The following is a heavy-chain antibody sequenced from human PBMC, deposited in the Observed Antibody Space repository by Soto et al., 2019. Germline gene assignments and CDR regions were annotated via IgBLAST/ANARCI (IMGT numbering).Heavy chain of an antibody. CDR3: AKDIYRGTGNSDY. J-gene: IGHJ4*02. CDR2: ISWDGGST. Sequence: EVQLVESGGVVVQPGGSLRLSCAASGFTFDDYTMHWVRQAPGKGLEWVSLISWDGGSTYYADSVKGRFTISRDNSKNSLYLQMNSLRTEDTALYYCAKDIYRGTGNSDYWGQGTLVTVSS. V-gene: IGHV3-43*01. CDR1: GFTFDDYT. D-gene: IGHD1-1*01.